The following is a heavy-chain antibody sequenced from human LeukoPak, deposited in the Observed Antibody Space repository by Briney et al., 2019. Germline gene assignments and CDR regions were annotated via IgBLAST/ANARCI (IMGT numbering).Heavy chain of an antibody. CDR2: IYTSGST. D-gene: IGHD3-3*01. CDR3: ARAQLGGYSYYMDV. J-gene: IGHJ6*03. Sequence: SETLSLTCAVYGGSFSGYYWSWIRQPAGKGLEWIGRIYTSGSTNYNPSLKSRVTISVDTSKNQFSLKLSSVTAADTAVYYCARAQLGGYSYYMDVWGKGTTVTISS. V-gene: IGHV4-59*10. CDR1: GGSFSGYY.